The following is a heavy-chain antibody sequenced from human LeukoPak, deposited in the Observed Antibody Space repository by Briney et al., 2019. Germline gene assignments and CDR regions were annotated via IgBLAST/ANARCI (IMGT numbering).Heavy chain of an antibody. CDR3: ARDSSNWYFDL. CDR2: IYYSGST. Sequence: SETLSLTCTVSGDSMSSYSWSWIRQPPGKGLEWIGYIYYSGSTNYNPSLKSRVTISVDTSKNQFSLKLSSVTAADTAVYYCARDSSNWYFDLWGRGTLVTVSS. V-gene: IGHV4-59*01. J-gene: IGHJ2*01. CDR1: GDSMSSYS.